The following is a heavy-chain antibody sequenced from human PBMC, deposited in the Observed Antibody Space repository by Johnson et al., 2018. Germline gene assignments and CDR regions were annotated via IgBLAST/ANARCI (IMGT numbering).Heavy chain of an antibody. CDR2: ISYDGSNK. Sequence: QLVQSGGGVVQPGRSLRLSCAASGFTFSSYGMHWVRQAPGKGLEWVAVISYDGSNKYYADSVKGRFTISRDNSKNTLFLQMNSLRAEDTAVYYCAKSLGGFYDSSGYYHNDAFDIWGQGTMVTVSS. D-gene: IGHD3-22*01. CDR3: AKSLGGFYDSSGYYHNDAFDI. J-gene: IGHJ3*02. CDR1: GFTFSSYG. V-gene: IGHV3-30*18.